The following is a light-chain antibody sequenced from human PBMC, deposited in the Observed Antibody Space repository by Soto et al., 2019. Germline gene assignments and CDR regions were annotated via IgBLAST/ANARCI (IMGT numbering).Light chain of an antibody. CDR1: SSNIGAGYD. Sequence: QSVLPQPPSVTGAPGQRVTISCTGSSSNIGAGYDVHWYQQLPGTAPKLLIYANSNRPSGVPDRFSGSKSGTSASLAITGLQAEDEADYYCQSYDSSLSGSYVFGTGTKVTVL. V-gene: IGLV1-40*01. CDR2: ANS. J-gene: IGLJ1*01. CDR3: QSYDSSLSGSYV.